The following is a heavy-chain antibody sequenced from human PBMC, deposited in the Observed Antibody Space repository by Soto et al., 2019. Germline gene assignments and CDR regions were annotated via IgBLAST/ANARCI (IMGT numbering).Heavy chain of an antibody. CDR2: ISGSGGNT. Sequence: EVQLLESAGGLVQPGGSLSLSCAASGFTFSSYAMRWVRQAPGKGLEWVSAISGSGGNTYYADSVKGRFTISRDNSKNTLFLQLNSLRAEDTAVYYCAKRAGSGWYPDYWGQGTLVTVSS. J-gene: IGHJ4*02. CDR1: GFTFSSYA. CDR3: AKRAGSGWYPDY. D-gene: IGHD6-19*01. V-gene: IGHV3-23*01.